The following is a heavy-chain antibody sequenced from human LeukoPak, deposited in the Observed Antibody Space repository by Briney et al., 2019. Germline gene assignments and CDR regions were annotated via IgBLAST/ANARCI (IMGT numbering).Heavy chain of an antibody. D-gene: IGHD5-24*01. Sequence: PGGSLRLSCAASGFTFSSYWMHWVRQAPGKGLVWVSRINSDGSSTSYADSLKGRFTISRDNAKNSLYLQMNSLRAEDTAVYYCARSRRDGYNYDFDYWGQGTLVTVSS. J-gene: IGHJ4*02. CDR2: INSDGSST. CDR3: ARSRRDGYNYDFDY. V-gene: IGHV3-74*01. CDR1: GFTFSSYW.